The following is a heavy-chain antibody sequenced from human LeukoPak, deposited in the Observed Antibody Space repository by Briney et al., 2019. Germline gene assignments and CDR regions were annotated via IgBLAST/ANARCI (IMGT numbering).Heavy chain of an antibody. V-gene: IGHV3-23*01. CDR2: ISGSGSST. D-gene: IGHD2-15*01. Sequence: PGGSLRLSCAASGFTFSSYAMSWVRQAPGKGLEWVSAISGSGSSTYYADSVKGRFTISRDNSKNTMYLQMNGLRSEDTAVYYCAKCLRQCSGGSCYSVQNYFDYWGQGTLLTVSS. CDR3: AKCLRQCSGGSCYSVQNYFDY. CDR1: GFTFSSYA. J-gene: IGHJ4*02.